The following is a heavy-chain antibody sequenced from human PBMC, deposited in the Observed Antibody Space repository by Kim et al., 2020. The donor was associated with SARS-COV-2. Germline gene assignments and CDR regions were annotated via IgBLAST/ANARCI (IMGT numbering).Heavy chain of an antibody. CDR2: IKSKTDGGTT. V-gene: IGHV3-15*01. CDR1: GFTFSNAW. CDR3: TTGPSVVVSYYYYGMDV. D-gene: IGHD2-15*01. J-gene: IGHJ6*02. Sequence: GSLRLSCAASGFTFSNAWMSWVRQAPGKGLEWVGRIKSKTDGGTTDYAAPVKGRFTISRDDSKNTLYLQMNSLKTEDTAVYYCTTGPSVVVSYYYYGMDVWGQGTTVTVSS.